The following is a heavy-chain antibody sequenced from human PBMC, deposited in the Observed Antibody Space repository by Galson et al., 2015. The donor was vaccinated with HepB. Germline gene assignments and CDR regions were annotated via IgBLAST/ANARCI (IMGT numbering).Heavy chain of an antibody. J-gene: IGHJ3*02. CDR2: IIPIFGTA. D-gene: IGHD7-27*01. CDR3: ARDVPPGDWGSGANDAFDI. V-gene: IGHV1-69*13. Sequence: SVKVSCKASGGTFSSYAISWVRQAPGQGLEWMGGIIPIFGTANYAQKFQGRVTITADESTSTAYMELSSLRSEDTAVYYCARDVPPGDWGSGANDAFDIWGQGTMVTVSS. CDR1: GGTFSSYA.